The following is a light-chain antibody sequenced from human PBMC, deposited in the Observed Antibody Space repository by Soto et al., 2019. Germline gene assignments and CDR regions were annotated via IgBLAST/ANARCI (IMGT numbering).Light chain of an antibody. V-gene: IGKV3-20*01. CDR1: QSVSSSY. CDR3: QQYGTSPPST. J-gene: IGKJ5*01. CDR2: GAS. Sequence: EIVLMQSPGTLSLSPGERATLSCRASQSVSSSYLAWYQQKPGQAPRLLINGASSRATGIPDRFSGSGSGTDFTLTISRLEPEDFAVYYCQQYGTSPPSTFGQGTRLEIK.